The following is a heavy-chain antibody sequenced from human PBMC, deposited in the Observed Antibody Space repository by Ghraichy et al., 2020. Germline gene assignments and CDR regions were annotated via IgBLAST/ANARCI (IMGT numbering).Heavy chain of an antibody. J-gene: IGHJ3*02. V-gene: IGHV1-69*04. D-gene: IGHD2-21*02. CDR3: ARDGGPCGGDCFIDAFDI. CDR1: GGTFSSYT. CDR2: IIPILGIA. Sequence: SVKVSCKASGGTFSSYTISWVRQAPGQGLEWMGRIIPILGIANYAQKFQGRVTITADKSTSTAYMELSSLRPEDTAVYYCARDGGPCGGDCFIDAFDIWGQGTMVTVSS.